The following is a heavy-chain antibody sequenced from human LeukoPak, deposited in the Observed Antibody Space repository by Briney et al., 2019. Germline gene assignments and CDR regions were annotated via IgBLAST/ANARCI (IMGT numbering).Heavy chain of an antibody. V-gene: IGHV3-23*01. CDR3: ARVGYFDEYYFDY. J-gene: IGHJ4*02. D-gene: IGHD3-9*01. CDR1: GFTFSTYG. Sequence: GGSLRLSCAASGFTFSTYGMSWVRQAPGKGLEWVSGISGSGATIYYADSVKGRFTTSRDNAKNTLYLQMDSLRAEDTAVYYCARVGYFDEYYFDYWGQGTLVTVSS. CDR2: ISGSGATI.